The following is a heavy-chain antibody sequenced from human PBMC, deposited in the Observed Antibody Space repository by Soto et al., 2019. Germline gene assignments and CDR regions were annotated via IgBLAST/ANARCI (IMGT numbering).Heavy chain of an antibody. Sequence: QVQLQQWGAGLLKPSETLSLTCAVYGGSFSGYYWSWIRQPPGKGLEWIGEINHSGSTNYNPSLKSRVTISVDTSKTQFSPKLSSVTAADTDVYYCARGYGRAHFDYWGQGTLVTVSS. J-gene: IGHJ4*02. D-gene: IGHD3-10*01. CDR3: ARGYGRAHFDY. V-gene: IGHV4-34*01. CDR2: INHSGST. CDR1: GGSFSGYY.